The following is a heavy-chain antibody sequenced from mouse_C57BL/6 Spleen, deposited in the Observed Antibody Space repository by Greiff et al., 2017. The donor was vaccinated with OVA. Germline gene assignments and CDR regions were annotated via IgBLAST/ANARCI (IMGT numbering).Heavy chain of an antibody. V-gene: IGHV5-9*01. D-gene: IGHD1-1*01. J-gene: IGHJ2*01. CDR2: ISGGGGNT. Sequence: EVKLMESGGGLVKPGGSLKLSCAASGFTFSSYTMSWVRQTPEKRLEWVATISGGGGNTYYPDSVKGRFTISRDNAKNTLYLQMSSLRSEDTALYYCARVYYGSSYYFDYWGQGTTLTVSS. CDR3: ARVYYGSSYYFDY. CDR1: GFTFSSYT.